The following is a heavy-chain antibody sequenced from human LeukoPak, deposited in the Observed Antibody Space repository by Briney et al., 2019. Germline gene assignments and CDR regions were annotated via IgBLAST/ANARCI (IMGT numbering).Heavy chain of an antibody. V-gene: IGHV3-30*04. CDR1: GFSFRSYA. Sequence: GGSLRLSCAASGFSFRSYAMHWVRQAPGKGLEWVAVISYDGSNKYYADSVKGRFTISRDNSKNTLYLQMNSLRAEDTAVYYCARYSSGWYPSDAFDIWGQGTMVTVSS. CDR3: ARYSSGWYPSDAFDI. CDR2: ISYDGSNK. J-gene: IGHJ3*02. D-gene: IGHD6-19*01.